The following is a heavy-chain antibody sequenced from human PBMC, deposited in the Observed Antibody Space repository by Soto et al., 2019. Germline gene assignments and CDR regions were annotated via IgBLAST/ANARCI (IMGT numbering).Heavy chain of an antibody. D-gene: IGHD6-6*01. CDR1: GISLITSGVG. V-gene: IGHV2-5*01. Sequence: ESGPTLVNPTQTLTLTCSLSGISLITSGVGLGWIRQTPGKALEWLALIYWNDDKHYSPSLKSRLTITKDTSKNQAVLTMTNVEPVDTATYYCARGLATLPVFAFDVWGQGTVVTVSS. CDR3: ARGLATLPVFAFDV. CDR2: IYWNDDK. J-gene: IGHJ3*01.